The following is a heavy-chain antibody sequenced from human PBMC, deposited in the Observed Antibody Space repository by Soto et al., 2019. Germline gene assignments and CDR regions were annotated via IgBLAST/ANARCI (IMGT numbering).Heavy chain of an antibody. CDR3: AKVLGGVAAENSWGMDV. CDR1: GFTFSSYG. CDR2: ISYDGSNK. J-gene: IGHJ6*02. Sequence: QVQLVESGGGVVQPGRSLRLSCAASGFTFSSYGMHWVRQAPGKGLEWVAVISYDGSNKYYADSVKGRFTISRDNSKNTLYLQMKSLRAEDTAVYDGAKVLGGVAAENSWGMDVWGQGTTVTVSS. D-gene: IGHD2-15*01. V-gene: IGHV3-30*18.